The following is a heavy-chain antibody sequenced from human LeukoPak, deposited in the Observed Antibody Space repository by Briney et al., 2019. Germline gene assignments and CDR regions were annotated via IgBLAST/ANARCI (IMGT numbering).Heavy chain of an antibody. Sequence: SVKVSCKASGGTFSSYAISWVRQAPGQGLEWMGRIIPIFGIANYAQKFQGRVTITADKSTGTTYMELSSLRSEDTAVYYCASGYCSSTSCYSYFDYWGQGTLVTVSS. J-gene: IGHJ4*02. CDR3: ASGYCSSTSCYSYFDY. D-gene: IGHD2-2*03. CDR2: IIPIFGIA. CDR1: GGTFSSYA. V-gene: IGHV1-69*04.